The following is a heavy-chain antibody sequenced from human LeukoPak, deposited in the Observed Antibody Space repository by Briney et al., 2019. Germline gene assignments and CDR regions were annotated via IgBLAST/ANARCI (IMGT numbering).Heavy chain of an antibody. CDR1: GFTFSDST. J-gene: IGHJ4*02. D-gene: IGHD5-12*01. Sequence: GGSLKLSCAASGFTFSDSTVHWVRQASGKRLEWVGRIRGKPNNYATAYAASVKGRFTFYRDDSKNTAYLQMNSLRTEDTAVYYCTRVKFSGYEIEYWGQGTLVTVSS. CDR2: IRGKPNNYAT. V-gene: IGHV3-73*01. CDR3: TRVKFSGYEIEY.